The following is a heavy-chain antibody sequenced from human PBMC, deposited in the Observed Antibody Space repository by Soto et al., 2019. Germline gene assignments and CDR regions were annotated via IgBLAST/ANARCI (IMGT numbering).Heavy chain of an antibody. CDR2: IYLSGTT. Sequence: PSETLSLTCAVSGYSISSGYYWGWIRQPPGKGLEWIGTIYLSGTTYYNPSLKSRVTISVDTSKNQFSLKLSSVTAADTAVYYCAREGDDVLRFSAWLSDGGRYFDYWGQGTLVTVSS. V-gene: IGHV4-38-2*02. J-gene: IGHJ4*02. D-gene: IGHD3-3*01. CDR3: AREGDDVLRFSAWLSDGGRYFDY. CDR1: GYSISSGYY.